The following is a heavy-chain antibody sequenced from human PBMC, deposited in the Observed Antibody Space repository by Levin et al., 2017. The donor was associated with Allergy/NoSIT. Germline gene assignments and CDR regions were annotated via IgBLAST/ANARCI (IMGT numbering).Heavy chain of an antibody. CDR2: VSGSGVET. V-gene: IGHV3-23*01. J-gene: IGHJ4*02. D-gene: IGHD2-15*01. CDR1: GFTFSRHA. Sequence: QAGGSLRLSCAASGFTFSRHAMSWVRQVPGKELEWVSHVSGSGVETYYADSVKGRFTVSRDNSKNTLYLQMNSLRAEDTAVYYCAKFYSYRDFEYYFDDWGQGTLVAVSS. CDR3: AKFYSYRDFEYYFDD.